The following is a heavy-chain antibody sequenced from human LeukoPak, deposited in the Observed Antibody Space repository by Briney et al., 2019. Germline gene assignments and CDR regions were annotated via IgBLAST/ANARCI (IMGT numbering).Heavy chain of an antibody. J-gene: IGHJ3*02. CDR2: IYYSGST. Sequence: SETLSLTCTVSGGSISSGGYYWSWIRRHPGKGLEWIGYIYYSGSTYYNPSLKSRVTISVDTSKNQFSLKLSSVTAADTAVYYCARSVSDNAFDIWGQGTMVTVSS. V-gene: IGHV4-31*03. CDR1: GGSISSGGYY. CDR3: ARSVSDNAFDI. D-gene: IGHD2-15*01.